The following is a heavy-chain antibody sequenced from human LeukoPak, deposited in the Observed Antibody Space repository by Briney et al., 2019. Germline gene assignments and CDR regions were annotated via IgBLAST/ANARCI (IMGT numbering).Heavy chain of an antibody. CDR2: INWNGGST. CDR3: ARVPYYYDSSVAFSAIDI. V-gene: IGHV3-20*04. CDR1: GFTFDEYG. Sequence: PGGSLRLSCAASGFTFDEYGMSWVRQAPGKVLEWVSGINWNGGSTGYADSVKGRFTISRDNAKNSLYLQMNSLRAEDTALYYRARVPYYYDSSVAFSAIDIWGQGAMVTASS. D-gene: IGHD3-22*01. J-gene: IGHJ3*02.